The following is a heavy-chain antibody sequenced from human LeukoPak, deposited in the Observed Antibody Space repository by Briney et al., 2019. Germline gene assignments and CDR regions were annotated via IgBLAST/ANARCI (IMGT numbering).Heavy chain of an antibody. D-gene: IGHD3-16*01. Sequence: PSETLSLTCTVSGGSISSYYWSWIRQPAGKGLEWIGRIYTSGSTNYNPSLKSRVTMSVDTSKNEFSLKMNSVTAADTAVYYCARDLGFGVVDLGYWGQGILVTVSS. CDR3: ARDLGFGVVDLGY. CDR1: GGSISSYY. V-gene: IGHV4-4*07. J-gene: IGHJ4*02. CDR2: IYTSGST.